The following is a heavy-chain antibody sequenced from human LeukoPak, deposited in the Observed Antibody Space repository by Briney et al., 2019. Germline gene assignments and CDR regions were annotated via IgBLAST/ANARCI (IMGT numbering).Heavy chain of an antibody. CDR3: ATALYYYYYYGMDV. CDR1: GFTFSSYA. V-gene: IGHV3-23*01. CDR2: ISGSGGST. J-gene: IGHJ6*02. Sequence: GGSLRLSCAASGFTFSSYAMSWVRQAPGKGLEWVAAISGSGGSTYYADSVKGRFTISRDNSKNTLYLQMNSLRAEDTAVYYCATALYYYYYYGMDVWGQGTTVTVSS.